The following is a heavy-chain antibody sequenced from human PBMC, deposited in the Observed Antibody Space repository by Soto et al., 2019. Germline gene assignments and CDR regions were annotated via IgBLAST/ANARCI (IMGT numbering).Heavy chain of an antibody. CDR3: ARRIRTLSTGSIEGSFDI. Sequence: GGSLRLSCAASGFTFSSYWMSWVRQAPGKGREWVANIKQYGSEKYYVNSVKGRFTISRDNAKNSLSLKMNRLRAEATAVSYCARRIRTLSTGSIEGSFDIWGRGTLVTVSS. V-gene: IGHV3-7*01. CDR2: IKQYGSEK. D-gene: IGHD3-16*02. J-gene: IGHJ2*01. CDR1: GFTFSSYW.